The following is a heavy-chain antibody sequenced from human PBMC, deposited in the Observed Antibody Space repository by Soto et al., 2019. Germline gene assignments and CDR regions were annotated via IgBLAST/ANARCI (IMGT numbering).Heavy chain of an antibody. V-gene: IGHV1-69*01. CDR2: TIPIFGTA. CDR1: EATSSGYP. CDR3: ARDKDTVYAFDI. J-gene: IGHJ3*02. Sequence: QVQLVQSGAEVKKPGSSVKASCKASEATSSGYPISWVGQAPGQGLEWMGGTIPIFGTANYAQKFQGRVTITADESTSTAYMELSSLRSEDTAVYYCARDKDTVYAFDIWGQGTMVTVSS. D-gene: IGHD5-18*01.